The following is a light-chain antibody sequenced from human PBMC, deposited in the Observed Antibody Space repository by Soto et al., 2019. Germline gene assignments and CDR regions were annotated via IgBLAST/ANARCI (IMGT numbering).Light chain of an antibody. CDR3: AAWDDSLNGVV. V-gene: IGLV1-44*01. CDR2: SDN. CDR1: SSNIGSKS. Sequence: QSVLTQPPSASGTPGQRVTISCSGSSSNIGSKSVNWYQQVPGTAPKLLIYSDNYRPSGVPDRFSASKSGTSASLAISGLQSEDAADYYCAAWDDSLNGVVFGGGTQLTVL. J-gene: IGLJ2*01.